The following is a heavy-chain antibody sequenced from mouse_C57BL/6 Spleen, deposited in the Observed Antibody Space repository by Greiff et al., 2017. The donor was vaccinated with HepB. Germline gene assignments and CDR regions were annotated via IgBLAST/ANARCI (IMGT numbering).Heavy chain of an antibody. CDR1: GYTFTSYW. Sequence: QVQLQQPGAELVMPGASVKLSCKASGYTFTSYWMHWVKQRPGQGLEWIGEIDPSDSYTNYNQKFKGKATLTVDKSSSTAYMQLSSLTSEDSAVYYCASDGSREAWFAYWGQGTLVTVSA. CDR3: ASDGSREAWFAY. V-gene: IGHV1-69*01. CDR2: IDPSDSYT. D-gene: IGHD1-1*01. J-gene: IGHJ3*01.